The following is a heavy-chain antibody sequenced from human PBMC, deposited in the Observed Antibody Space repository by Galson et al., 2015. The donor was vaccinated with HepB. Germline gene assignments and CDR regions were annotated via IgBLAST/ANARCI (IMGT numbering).Heavy chain of an antibody. CDR3: GGAAQGRYYYDGMDV. Sequence: SLRLSCAASGFTFSSSSMNWVRQAPGKGLEWVSYISSSGSTIYYADSVKGRFTISRDNAKNSLYLQMNSLRAEDTAVYYCGGAAQGRYYYDGMDVWGQGTTVTVSS. V-gene: IGHV3-48*04. CDR1: GFTFSSSS. D-gene: IGHD2-15*01. CDR2: ISSSGSTI. J-gene: IGHJ6*02.